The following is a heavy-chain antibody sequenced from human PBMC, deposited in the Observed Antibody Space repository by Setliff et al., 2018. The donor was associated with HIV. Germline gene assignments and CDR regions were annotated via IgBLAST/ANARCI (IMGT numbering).Heavy chain of an antibody. J-gene: IGHJ3*01. CDR1: GGSFRNYA. D-gene: IGHD3-22*01. CDR2: IITLLGTA. V-gene: IGHV1-69*13. CDR3: AREEYDRDF. Sequence: SVKVSCKASGGSFRNYAISWVRQAPGQGLEWMGGIITLLGTANYAQRFQGRVTIIADESTSTAYMELTSLRSEDTAVYYCAREEYDRDFWGQGTKVTVSS.